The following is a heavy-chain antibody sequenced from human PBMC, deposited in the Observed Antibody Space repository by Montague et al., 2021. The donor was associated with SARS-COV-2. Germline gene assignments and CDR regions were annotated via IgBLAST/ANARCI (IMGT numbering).Heavy chain of an antibody. D-gene: IGHD3-22*01. CDR2: ITWDSGTL. CDR1: GFTFGDHA. V-gene: IGHV3-9*01. J-gene: IGHJ4*02. Sequence: SLRLSCAASGFTFGDHAMHWVRQAPGKGPEWISGITWDSGTLGYADSVKGRFTISRNSAKNPLYLQMNSLRVEDTALYYCAKDFDYYDSSGYFDYWGQGTLVTVSS. CDR3: AKDFDYYDSSGYFDY.